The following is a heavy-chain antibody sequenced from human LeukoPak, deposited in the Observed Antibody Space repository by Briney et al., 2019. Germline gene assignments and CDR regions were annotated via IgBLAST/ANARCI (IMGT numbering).Heavy chain of an antibody. Sequence: SVKVSCKASGFTFSSSAVQWVRQARGQRLEWIGWIDVGSGNTNNAQKFQERVTITRDMSTSTVYMELSGLRSEDTAVYYCAADLGLWGQGTLATVSS. CDR3: AADLGL. V-gene: IGHV1-58*01. CDR1: GFTFSSSA. CDR2: IDVGSGNT. J-gene: IGHJ4*02.